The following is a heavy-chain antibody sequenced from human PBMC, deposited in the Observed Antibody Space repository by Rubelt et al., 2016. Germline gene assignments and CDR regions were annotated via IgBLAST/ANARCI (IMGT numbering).Heavy chain of an antibody. D-gene: IGHD2-15*01. CDR1: GFSLSTSGVG. J-gene: IGHJ5*02. Sequence: QITLKESGPTLVKPTQTLTLTCTFSGFSLSTSGVGVGWIRQPPGKALEWLALIYWNDDKRYSPSLKSRLTITKDTSKNQVVLTMTNMDPVDTATYYCAHRYCSGGSCYGGEFDPWGQGSLVTVSS. CDR3: AHRYCSGGSCYGGEFDP. CDR2: IYWNDDK. V-gene: IGHV2-5*01.